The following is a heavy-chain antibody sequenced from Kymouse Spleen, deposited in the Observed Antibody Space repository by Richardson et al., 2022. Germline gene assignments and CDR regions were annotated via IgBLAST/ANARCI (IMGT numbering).Heavy chain of an antibody. CDR1: GGSVSSGSYY. Sequence: QVQLQESGPGLVKPSETLSLTCTVSGGSVSSGSYYWSWIRQPPGKGLEWIGYIYYSGSTNYNPSLKSRVTISVDTSKNQFSLKLSSVTAADTAVYYCARDHNWGPYYYYGMDVWGQGTTVTVSS. D-gene: IGHD7-27*02. J-gene: IGHJ6*02. CDR3: ARDHNWGPYYYYGMDV. CDR2: IYYSGST. V-gene: IGHV4-61*01.